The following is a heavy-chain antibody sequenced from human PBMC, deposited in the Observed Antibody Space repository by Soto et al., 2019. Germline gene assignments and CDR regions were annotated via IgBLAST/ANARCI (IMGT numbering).Heavy chain of an antibody. CDR2: INHSGST. V-gene: IGHV4-34*01. J-gene: IGHJ5*02. Sequence: SETLSLTCNVSGASISSYNYWGWFRQPPGKGLEWIGEINHSGSTNYNPSLKSRVTISVDTSKNQFSLKLSSVTAADTAVYYCARGGSSWYVRHNWFDPWGQGTLVTVSS. D-gene: IGHD6-13*01. CDR3: ARGGSSWYVRHNWFDP. CDR1: GASISSYNY.